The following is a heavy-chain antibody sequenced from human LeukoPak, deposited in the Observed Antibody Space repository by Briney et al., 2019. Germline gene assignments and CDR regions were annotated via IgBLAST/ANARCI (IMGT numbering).Heavy chain of an antibody. CDR3: ARDDGGWSHRGGYFDY. J-gene: IGHJ4*02. Sequence: SVKVSCKASGGTFSSYAISWVRQAPGQGLEWMGRIIPIFGTANYAQKFQGRVTITMDESTSTAYMELSSLRSEDTAVYYCARDDGGWSHRGGYFDYWGQGTLVTVSS. V-gene: IGHV1-69*05. CDR1: GGTFSSYA. CDR2: IIPIFGTA. D-gene: IGHD6-19*01.